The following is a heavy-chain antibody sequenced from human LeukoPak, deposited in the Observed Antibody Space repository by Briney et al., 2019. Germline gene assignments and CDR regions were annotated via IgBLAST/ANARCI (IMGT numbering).Heavy chain of an antibody. V-gene: IGHV4-38-2*02. CDR1: GYSISSGYY. D-gene: IGHD2-2*01. J-gene: IGHJ5*02. CDR2: IYHSGST. Sequence: PSETLSLTCTVSGYSISSGYYWGWIRQPPGKGLEWIGSIYHSGSTYYNPSLKSRVTISVDTSKNQFSLKLSSVTAADTAVYYCARGRGSTRINWFDPWGQGTLVTVSS. CDR3: ARGRGSTRINWFDP.